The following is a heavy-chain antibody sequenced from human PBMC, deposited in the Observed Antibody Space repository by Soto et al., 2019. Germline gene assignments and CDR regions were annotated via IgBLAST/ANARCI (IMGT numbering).Heavy chain of an antibody. CDR3: AADPLYYYDSSGPYAFDI. D-gene: IGHD3-22*01. Sequence: KVSCKASGFTFTSSAVQWVRQARGQRLEWIGWIVVGSGNTNYAQKFQERVTITRDMSTSTAYMELSSLRSEDTAVYYCAADPLYYYDSSGPYAFDIWGQGTMVTVSS. V-gene: IGHV1-58*01. CDR1: GFTFTSSA. J-gene: IGHJ3*02. CDR2: IVVGSGNT.